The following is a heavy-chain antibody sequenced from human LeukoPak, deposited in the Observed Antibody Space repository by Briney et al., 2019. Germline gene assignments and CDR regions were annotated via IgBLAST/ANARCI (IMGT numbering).Heavy chain of an antibody. CDR3: AKDESYIPLTFDY. CDR1: GVTFSSYA. D-gene: IGHD4/OR15-4a*01. Sequence: GGSLRLSCAASGVTFSSYAMSWVRQAPGKGLEWVSAISGSGGSTYYAASVKGRFTISRDNSKNPLSLQMSSLRAEDTAVYYCAKDESYIPLTFDYWGQGTLVTVSS. CDR2: ISGSGGST. J-gene: IGHJ4*02. V-gene: IGHV3-23*01.